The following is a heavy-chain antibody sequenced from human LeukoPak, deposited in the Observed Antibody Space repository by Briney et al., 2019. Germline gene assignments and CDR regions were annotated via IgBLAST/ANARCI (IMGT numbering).Heavy chain of an antibody. CDR2: IYYRGTT. V-gene: IGHV4-59*08. J-gene: IGHJ1*01. D-gene: IGHD6-19*01. Sequence: GSLRLSCAASGFTFSRYSMNWVRQAPGKGLEWVGYIYYRGTTNYNPSLMSRVTISIDTSKKQFSLNLTSVTAAESAVYYCARLINPYSSGWQFQHWGQGTLVTVSS. CDR3: ARLINPYSSGWQFQH. CDR1: GFTFSRYS.